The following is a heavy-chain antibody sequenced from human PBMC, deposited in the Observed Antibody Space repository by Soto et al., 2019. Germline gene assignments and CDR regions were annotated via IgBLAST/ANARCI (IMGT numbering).Heavy chain of an antibody. V-gene: IGHV1-3*01. Sequence: ASVKASCKASGYTFTNYAMHWVRQAPGQRLEWMGWINAGNGNTKYSQKLQGRVTITRDTSASTAYMELSSLRSEDTAVYYCERDFTTRGYSSSLAYWGQGTQVTVPS. CDR2: INAGNGNT. J-gene: IGHJ4*02. CDR3: ERDFTTRGYSSSLAY. D-gene: IGHD6-13*01. CDR1: GYTFTNYA.